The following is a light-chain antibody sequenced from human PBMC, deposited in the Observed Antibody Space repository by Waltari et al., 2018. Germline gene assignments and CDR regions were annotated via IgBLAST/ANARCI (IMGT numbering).Light chain of an antibody. CDR1: SSDVGRYNL. J-gene: IGLJ2*01. Sequence: QSALTQPASVSGSPGQPITISCTGTSSDVGRYNLVSWYQQHPGKAPKLMIYEVSKRPSGVSNRFSGSKSGNTASLTISGLQAEDEADYYCCSYAGSSTFVFGGGTKLTVL. CDR3: CSYAGSSTFV. V-gene: IGLV2-23*02. CDR2: EVS.